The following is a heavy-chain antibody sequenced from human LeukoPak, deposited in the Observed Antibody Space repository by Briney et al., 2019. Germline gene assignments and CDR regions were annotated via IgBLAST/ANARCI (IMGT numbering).Heavy chain of an antibody. V-gene: IGHV4-59*01. Sequence: SETLSLTCTVSGGSIRSYYWSWVRQPPGRGLEWIGYTSHSGSTNYKPSLKSRVSISVDTSKNQFSLKLTSVTAADTAMYYCTRGYYDARGDSNPFDIWGQGTMVTVSS. CDR1: GGSIRSYY. CDR3: TRGYYDARGDSNPFDI. D-gene: IGHD3-22*01. J-gene: IGHJ3*02. CDR2: TSHSGST.